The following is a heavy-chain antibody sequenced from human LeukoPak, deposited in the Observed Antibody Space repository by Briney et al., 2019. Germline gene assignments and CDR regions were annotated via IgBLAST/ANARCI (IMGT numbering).Heavy chain of an antibody. CDR1: GFSLSTSGES. V-gene: IGHV2-5*01. D-gene: IGHD2-2*01. Sequence: SGPTLVKPTQTLTLTCTFSGFSLSTSGESVGWIRQSPGKALEWLALIYWNDDKRYSPSLKSRLSITKDTSKNQVVLTMTNMDPVDTATYYCARACPGIVVPAATDGAFDIWGQGTMVTVSS. CDR3: ARACPGIVVPAATDGAFDI. J-gene: IGHJ3*02. CDR2: IYWNDDK.